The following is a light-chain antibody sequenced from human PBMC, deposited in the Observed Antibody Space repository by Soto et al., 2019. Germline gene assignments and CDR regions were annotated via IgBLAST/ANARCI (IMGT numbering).Light chain of an antibody. CDR1: SSDVGGYNY. CDR3: CSYGGSNNFAV. CDR2: EVN. J-gene: IGLJ7*01. V-gene: IGLV2-8*01. Sequence: QSVLTQPPSASGSPGQSVTISCTGTSSDVGGYNYVSWYQQHPGKAPKLLIYEVNKRPSGVPDRFSGSKSDNTASLTVSGLQAEDEADYYFCSYGGSNNFAVFGGGTQLTVL.